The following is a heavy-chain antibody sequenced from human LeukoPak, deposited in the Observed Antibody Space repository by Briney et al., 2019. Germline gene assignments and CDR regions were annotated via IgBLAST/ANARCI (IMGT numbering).Heavy chain of an antibody. V-gene: IGHV4-39*07. CDR3: ARLVWGSYRYFDL. D-gene: IGHD3-16*02. Sequence: SETLSLTCNVSGGSISSISYYWGWIRQTPGKGLEWVGSIYHSGNTYYNPSLRSRGTISVDTSKNQFSLKMSSVTAADTAVYYCARLVWGSYRYFDLWGQGTLVTVSS. J-gene: IGHJ4*02. CDR1: GGSISSISYY. CDR2: IYHSGNT.